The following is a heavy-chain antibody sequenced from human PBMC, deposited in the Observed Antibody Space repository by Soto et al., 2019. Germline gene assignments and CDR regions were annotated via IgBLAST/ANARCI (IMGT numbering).Heavy chain of an antibody. CDR1: GGTFSSYA. J-gene: IGHJ4*02. CDR2: IIPIFGTA. D-gene: IGHD6-19*01. CDR3: ARAGEGYSSGWYSGLDY. Sequence: QVQLVQSGAEVKKPGSSVKVSCKASGGTFSSYAISWVRQAPGQGLEWMGGIIPIFGTANYAQKFQGRVTITADESTITAYMELSSLRSEDTAVYYCARAGEGYSSGWYSGLDYWGQGTLVTVSS. V-gene: IGHV1-69*01.